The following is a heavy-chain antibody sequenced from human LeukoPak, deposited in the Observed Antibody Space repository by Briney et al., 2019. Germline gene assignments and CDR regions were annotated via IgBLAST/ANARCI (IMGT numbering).Heavy chain of an antibody. CDR3: ARRAGAYSHPYDY. CDR2: IRGNAGTT. CDR1: GFIFSNYG. D-gene: IGHD4/OR15-4a*01. J-gene: IGHJ4*02. V-gene: IGHV3-23*01. Sequence: PGGSLRLSCAASGFIFSNYGMSWVRQAPGKGLEWVSAIRGNAGTTYYADSVKGRFTIFRDNFKNMLYLQMNSLRVEDTAVYYCARRAGAYSHPYDYWGQGTLVTVSS.